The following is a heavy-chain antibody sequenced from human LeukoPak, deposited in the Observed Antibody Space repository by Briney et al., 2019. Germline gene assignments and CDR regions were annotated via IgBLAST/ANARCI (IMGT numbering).Heavy chain of an antibody. D-gene: IGHD3-22*01. CDR3: ARVRSHPGGNYYDSSGPIDY. Sequence: SETLSLTCTVSGGSISSYYWSWIRQPPGKGLEWIGYIYYSGSTNYNPSLKSRVTISVDTSKNQFSLKLSSVTAADTAVYYCARVRSHPGGNYYDSSGPIDYWGQGTLVTVSS. J-gene: IGHJ4*02. CDR2: IYYSGST. CDR1: GGSISSYY. V-gene: IGHV4-59*12.